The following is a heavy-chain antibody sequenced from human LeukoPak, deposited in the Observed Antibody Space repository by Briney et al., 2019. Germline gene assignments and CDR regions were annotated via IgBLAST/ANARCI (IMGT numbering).Heavy chain of an antibody. J-gene: IGHJ6*02. V-gene: IGHV1-24*01. Sequence: ASVKVSCKVSGYTLTELSMHWVRQAPGKGLEWMGGFDPEDGETIYAQKFQGRITMTEDTSTDTAYMELSSLRSEDTAVYYCATKGRGYRPSVYYYYGMDVWGQGTTVTVSS. CDR2: FDPEDGET. CDR3: ATKGRGYRPSVYYYYGMDV. CDR1: GYTLTELS. D-gene: IGHD5-18*01.